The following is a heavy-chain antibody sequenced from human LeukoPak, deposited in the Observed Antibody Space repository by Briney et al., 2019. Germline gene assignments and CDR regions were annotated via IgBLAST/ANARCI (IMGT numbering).Heavy chain of an antibody. V-gene: IGHV3-7*01. CDR1: GFTFSDYW. J-gene: IGHJ4*02. CDR2: IKQEGSEK. Sequence: PGGSLRLSCAASGFTFSDYWTSWVRQAPGKGLEWVANIKQEGSEKYYVDSVRGRFTISRDNAKNSLYLQMNSLRAEDTAVYYCARDRLDFWGQGTLVTVSS. CDR3: ARDRLDF.